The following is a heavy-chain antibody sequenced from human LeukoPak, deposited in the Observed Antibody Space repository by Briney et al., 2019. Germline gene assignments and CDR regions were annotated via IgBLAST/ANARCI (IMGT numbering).Heavy chain of an antibody. D-gene: IGHD4-17*01. CDR3: ARLRRANGGYGCFDY. Sequence: RSSETLSLTCTVSGGSINSSDSYWAWIRQPPGKGLEWIGSIYYTGSTYDKTSLKSRVTISVDSSNNQFSLRLKSVTAADAALYYCARLRRANGGYGCFDYWGQGTLVTVSS. CDR1: GGSINSSDSY. CDR2: IYYTGST. J-gene: IGHJ4*02. V-gene: IGHV4-39*01.